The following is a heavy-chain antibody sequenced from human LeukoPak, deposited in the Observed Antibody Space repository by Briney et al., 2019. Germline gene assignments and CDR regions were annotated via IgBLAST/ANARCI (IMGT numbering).Heavy chain of an antibody. CDR1: GGSICSGVYS. J-gene: IGHJ4*02. Sequence: SETLSLTCAVSGGSICSGVYSWSWVRQPPGKGLGWVGYIYHSGSFYYNPPLKSRVAISMDRSKNQFSLKLSSVTAADTAVYYCATGYNYYDSSGSFDYWGQGTLVTVSS. CDR2: IYHSGSF. D-gene: IGHD3-22*01. CDR3: ATGYNYYDSSGSFDY. V-gene: IGHV4-30-2*01.